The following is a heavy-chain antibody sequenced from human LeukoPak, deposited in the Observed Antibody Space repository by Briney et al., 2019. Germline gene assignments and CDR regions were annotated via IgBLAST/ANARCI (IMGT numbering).Heavy chain of an antibody. CDR2: ISSSSRNI. J-gene: IGHJ4*02. Sequence: GGSLRLSCAASGFTLSSYNMNWVRQAPGKGLEWVSYISSSSRNIYYADSVKGRFTISRDNAKSSLYLQMNSLRDEDTAVYYCARPVGTEYWGQGTLVTVSS. V-gene: IGHV3-48*02. CDR1: GFTLSSYN. CDR3: ARPVGTEY. D-gene: IGHD7-27*01.